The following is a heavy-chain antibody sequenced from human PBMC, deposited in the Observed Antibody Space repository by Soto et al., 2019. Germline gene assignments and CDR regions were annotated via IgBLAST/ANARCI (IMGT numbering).Heavy chain of an antibody. CDR2: INIDGSST. D-gene: IGHD3-16*01. V-gene: IGHV3-74*01. CDR1: GFTFSSYW. J-gene: IGHJ4*02. CDR3: ARGGRGGFDY. Sequence: EVQLVESGGGLVQPGGSLRLSCAASGFTFSSYWMHWVRQAPGKGLVWVSRINIDGSSTNYADSVKGRFTSSRDNAKNTLYLQMSSLRAEDTAVYYWARGGRGGFDYWGQGTLVTVSS.